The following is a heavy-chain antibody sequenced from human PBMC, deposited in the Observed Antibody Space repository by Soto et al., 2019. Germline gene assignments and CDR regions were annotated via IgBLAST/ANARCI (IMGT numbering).Heavy chain of an antibody. J-gene: IGHJ3*02. CDR2: ISSSGSTI. V-gene: IGHV3-11*01. Sequence: GGSLRLSCAASGFTFSDYYMSWIRQAPGKGLEWVSYISSSGSTIYYADSVKGRFTISKDNAKNSLYLQMNSLRAEDTAVYYCARDLRGYSGWLGRVDDAFDIWGQGTMVTVSS. D-gene: IGHD5-12*01. CDR1: GFTFSDYY. CDR3: ARDLRGYSGWLGRVDDAFDI.